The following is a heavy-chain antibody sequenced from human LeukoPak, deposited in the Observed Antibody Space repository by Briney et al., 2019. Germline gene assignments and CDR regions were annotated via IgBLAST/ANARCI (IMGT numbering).Heavy chain of an antibody. V-gene: IGHV4-59*01. CDR1: GGSITNYY. D-gene: IGHD5-12*01. Sequence: SETLSLTCAVSGGSITNYYWSWIRQPPGKGLEWIGYIYYSGSTNYNPSLKSRVTISVDTSKNQFSLKLSSVTAADTAVYYCARCGVAGWFDPWGQGTLVTVSS. CDR2: IYYSGST. J-gene: IGHJ5*02. CDR3: ARCGVAGWFDP.